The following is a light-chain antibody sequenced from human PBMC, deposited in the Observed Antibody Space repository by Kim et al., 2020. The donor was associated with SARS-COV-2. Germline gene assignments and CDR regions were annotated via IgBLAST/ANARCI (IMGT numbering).Light chain of an antibody. CDR1: QDVSIY. CDR2: AAS. J-gene: IGKJ5*01. Sequence: DIQMTQSPSSLSASVGDRVTITCQASQDVSIYLNWYRQKPGKAPELLIYAASILQSGVPSRFSGSGSGTDFSFTISSLQPEDIATYYCQQNDNTPMTFGQGTRLEIK. V-gene: IGKV1-33*01. CDR3: QQNDNTPMT.